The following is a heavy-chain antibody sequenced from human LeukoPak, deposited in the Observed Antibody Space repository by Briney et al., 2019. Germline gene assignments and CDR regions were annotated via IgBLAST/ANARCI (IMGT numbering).Heavy chain of an antibody. J-gene: IGHJ6*02. CDR2: ISGGGGST. Sequence: GGSLRLSCAASGFTFSSYAMSWVRQAPGKGLEWVSAISGGGGSTYYADSVKGRFTISRDNAKNTLYLQMNSLRAEDTAVYYCARGRHIVVAIDYYGMDVWGRGTTVTVSS. D-gene: IGHD2-15*01. CDR3: ARGRHIVVAIDYYGMDV. CDR1: GFTFSSYA. V-gene: IGHV3-23*01.